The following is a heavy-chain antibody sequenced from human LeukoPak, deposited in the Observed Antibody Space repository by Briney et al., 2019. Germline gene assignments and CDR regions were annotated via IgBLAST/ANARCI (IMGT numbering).Heavy chain of an antibody. D-gene: IGHD3-16*01. CDR1: GFTFSSYE. CDR3: AGGAKGKDY. CDR2: ISSSGSTI. Sequence: PGGSLRLSCAASGFTFSSYEMNWVRQAPGKGLEWVSYISSSGSTIYYADSVKGRSTISRDNAKNSLYLQMNSLRAEDTAVYYFAGGAKGKDYWAQGTLVTVSS. V-gene: IGHV3-48*03. J-gene: IGHJ4*02.